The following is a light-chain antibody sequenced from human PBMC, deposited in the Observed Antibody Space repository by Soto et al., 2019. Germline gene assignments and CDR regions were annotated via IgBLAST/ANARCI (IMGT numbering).Light chain of an antibody. J-gene: IGKJ3*01. CDR3: LQYDDFPLT. V-gene: IGKV1-33*01. CDR1: QDIDNY. Sequence: DIQMTQSPSSLSASVGDRVTITCQASQDIDNYLNWYQQKPGKAPKLLIYDASNLETGVPSRFSGSGSGTDFTLTISSLQPEDIATYYCLQYDDFPLTFGPGTKVDIK. CDR2: DAS.